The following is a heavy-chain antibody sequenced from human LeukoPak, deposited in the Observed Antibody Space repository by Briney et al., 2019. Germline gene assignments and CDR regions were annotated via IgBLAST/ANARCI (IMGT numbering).Heavy chain of an antibody. CDR2: IYHSGNT. D-gene: IGHD2-15*01. V-gene: IGHV4-30-2*01. CDR1: GGSINSAAYY. CDR3: ARRSLNAFDI. Sequence: SETLSLTCAVSGGSINSAAYYWSWIRQPAGKGLEWIGHIYHSGNTYFNPSLKSRVTISLDRSKNQFSLKLTSVTAADTAMYYCARRSLNAFDIWGQGTVVTVSP. J-gene: IGHJ3*02.